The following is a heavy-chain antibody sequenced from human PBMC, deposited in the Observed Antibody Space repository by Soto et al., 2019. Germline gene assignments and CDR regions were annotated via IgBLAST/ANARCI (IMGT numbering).Heavy chain of an antibody. J-gene: IGHJ5*02. CDR1: GGSISSGGYY. CDR2: IYYSGST. D-gene: IGHD3-10*01. Sequence: SETLSLTCTVSGGSISSGGYYWSWIRQHPGKGLEWIGYIYYSGSTYYNPSLKSRVTISVDTSKNQFSLKLSSVTAADTAVYYCARSIAGLWFGDPRPNWFDPWGQGTLVTVSS. CDR3: ARSIAGLWFGDPRPNWFDP. V-gene: IGHV4-31*03.